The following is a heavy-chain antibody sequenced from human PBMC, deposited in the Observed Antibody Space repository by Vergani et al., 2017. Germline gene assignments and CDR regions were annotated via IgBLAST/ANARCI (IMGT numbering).Heavy chain of an antibody. CDR2: MNPNSGNT. D-gene: IGHD3-22*01. V-gene: IGHV1-8*03. J-gene: IGHJ4*02. CDR3: AREGDYYDSSAHFDY. CDR1: GYTFTSYD. Sequence: QVQLVQSGAEVKKPGASVKVSCKASGYTFTSYDINWVRQATGQGLEWMGWMNPNSGNTGYAQKFQGRVTITADESTSTAYMELSSLRSEDTAVYYCAREGDYYDSSAHFDYWGQGTLVTVSS.